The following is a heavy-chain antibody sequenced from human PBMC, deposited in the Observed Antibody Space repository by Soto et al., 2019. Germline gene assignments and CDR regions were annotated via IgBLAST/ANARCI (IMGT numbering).Heavy chain of an antibody. CDR3: ARLRGYTRGRPNYFEY. D-gene: IGHD5-18*01. J-gene: IGHJ4*02. V-gene: IGHV4-31*03. CDR2: IYYNGST. Sequence: QVQLQESGPGLVKPSQTLSLTCTVSGGSISIAGYYWTWIRQHPGTDLEWVGNIYYNGSTFYNPSLKSRLIISLYMSKNQFSLKLGSVTAADTAVYYCARLRGYTRGRPNYFEYWGQGTRVAVSS. CDR1: GGSISIAGYY.